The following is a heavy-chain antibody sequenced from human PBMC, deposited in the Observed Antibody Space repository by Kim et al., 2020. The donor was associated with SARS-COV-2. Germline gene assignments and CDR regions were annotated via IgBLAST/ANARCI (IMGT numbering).Heavy chain of an antibody. J-gene: IGHJ2*01. CDR2: FDPDNGET. CDR3: ATRDCSGTTCYSQHYF. V-gene: IGHV1-24*01. CDR1: GHTLTQFS. Sequence: ASVKVSCKVSGHTLTQFSMPWVRHAPGKGLEWMGGFDPDNGETNYAQKFQDRVTMTEDKSTDTGYMEMRSLTSEDTAIYYCATRDCSGTTCYSQHYF. D-gene: IGHD2-15*01.